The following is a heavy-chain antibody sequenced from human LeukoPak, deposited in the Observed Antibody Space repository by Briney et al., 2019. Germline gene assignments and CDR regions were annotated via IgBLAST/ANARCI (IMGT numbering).Heavy chain of an antibody. D-gene: IGHD2-21*01. V-gene: IGHV3-23*01. Sequence: GGSLRLSCAASGFTFSSYAMSWVRQAPGKGLEWVSAISGSGGSTYYADSVKGRFTISRDNSKNSLYLQMNSLRAEDTAVYYCARYGRFHPYAFDIWGQGTMVTVSS. CDR1: GFTFSSYA. CDR3: ARYGRFHPYAFDI. J-gene: IGHJ3*02. CDR2: ISGSGGST.